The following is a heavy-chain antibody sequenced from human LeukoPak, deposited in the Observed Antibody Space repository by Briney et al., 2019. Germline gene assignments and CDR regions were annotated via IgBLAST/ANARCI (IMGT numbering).Heavy chain of an antibody. Sequence: ASVKVSCKASGYTFTSYGISWVRQAPGQGLEWMGWISAYNGNTNYAQKLQGRVTMTTDTSTSTAYMELSSLRSEDTAVYYCARTRNYGSGSYPLGYWGQGTLVTVSS. CDR3: ARTRNYGSGSYPLGY. CDR1: GYTFTSYG. J-gene: IGHJ4*02. CDR2: ISAYNGNT. V-gene: IGHV1-18*01. D-gene: IGHD3-10*01.